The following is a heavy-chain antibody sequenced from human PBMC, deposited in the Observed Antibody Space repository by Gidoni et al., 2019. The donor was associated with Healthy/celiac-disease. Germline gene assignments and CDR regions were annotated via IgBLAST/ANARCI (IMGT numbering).Heavy chain of an antibody. CDR1: GGSIRSGGYS. CDR3: ARLYQLPSSNWFDP. V-gene: IGHV4-30-2*01. D-gene: IGHD2-2*01. CDR2: IYHSGST. Sequence: QLQLQESGSGLVKPSQTLSLTCPVSGGSIRSGGYSRSWIRQPPGKGLEWIGYIYHSGSTYYNPSLKSRVTISVDRSKNQFSLKLSSVTAADTAVYYCARLYQLPSSNWFDPWGQGTLVTVSS. J-gene: IGHJ5*02.